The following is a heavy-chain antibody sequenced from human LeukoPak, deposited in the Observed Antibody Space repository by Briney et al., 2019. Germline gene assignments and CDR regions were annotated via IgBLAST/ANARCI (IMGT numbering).Heavy chain of an antibody. Sequence: PGGSLRLSCAASGFTLSSYEMNWFRQAPGKGLEWVSYISSSGSTIYYADSVKGRFIISKDTSKNTLYLQMNNLRADDTAVYYCARDQGQYDILTGYYLGVWGQGTLVTVSS. D-gene: IGHD3-9*01. J-gene: IGHJ4*02. CDR1: GFTLSSYE. CDR2: ISSSGSTI. V-gene: IGHV3-48*03. CDR3: ARDQGQYDILTGYYLGV.